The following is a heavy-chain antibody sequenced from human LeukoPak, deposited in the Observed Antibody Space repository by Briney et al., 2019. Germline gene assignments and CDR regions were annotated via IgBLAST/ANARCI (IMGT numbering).Heavy chain of an antibody. J-gene: IGHJ4*02. CDR2: IGTAGDT. CDR3: ARDHGYSSSGFDY. CDR1: GFTFSSYD. Sequence: GGSLRLSCAASGFTFSSYDMHWVRQATGKGLEWVSAIGTAGDTYYPGSVKGRFTISRENAKNPLYLQMNSLRAGDTAVYYCARDHGYSSSGFDYWGQGTLVTVSS. V-gene: IGHV3-13*01. D-gene: IGHD6-6*01.